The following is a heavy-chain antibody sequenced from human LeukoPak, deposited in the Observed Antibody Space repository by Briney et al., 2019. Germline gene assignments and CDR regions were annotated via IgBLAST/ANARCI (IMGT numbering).Heavy chain of an antibody. D-gene: IGHD3-22*01. V-gene: IGHV3-48*03. CDR1: GLTFSSYE. CDR2: ISSSGSSI. CDR3: ARDSHKFDSSGYYPDAFDI. Sequence: GGSLRLSCAASGLTFSSYEMNWVRQAPGKGLEWVSYISSSGSSIFYADSVKGRFTISRDNAKKSLYLQMHSLRAKDTAVYYCARDSHKFDSSGYYPDAFDIWGQGTMVTVSS. J-gene: IGHJ3*02.